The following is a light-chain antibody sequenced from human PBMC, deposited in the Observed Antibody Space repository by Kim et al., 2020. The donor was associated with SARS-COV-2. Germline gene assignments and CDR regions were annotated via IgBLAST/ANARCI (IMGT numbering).Light chain of an antibody. CDR1: SLRTYY. CDR2: GKN. Sequence: SSELTQDPAVSVALGQTVRITCQGDSLRTYYTTWFQQKPGQAPIVVFSGKNNRPSGIPDRFSGSSSGNTASLTITTTQAGDEADYYCNSRDNNDNVLFGG. J-gene: IGLJ2*01. CDR3: NSRDNNDNVL. V-gene: IGLV3-19*01.